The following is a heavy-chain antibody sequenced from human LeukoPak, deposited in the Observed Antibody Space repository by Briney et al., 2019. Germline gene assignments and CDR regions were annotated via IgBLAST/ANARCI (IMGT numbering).Heavy chain of an antibody. CDR2: IYYSGST. J-gene: IGHJ6*03. CDR1: GASISSTTYY. D-gene: IGHD5-18*01. V-gene: IGHV4-39*01. Sequence: PSETLSLTCTVSGASISSTTYYWGWIRQPPRKGLEWIASIYYSGSTYYNPSLKSRVTISVDTSKNQFSLKLSSVTAADTAVYYCARRPSPHDTAMVSGDYYYYMDVWGKGTTVTISS. CDR3: ARRPSPHDTAMVSGDYYYYMDV.